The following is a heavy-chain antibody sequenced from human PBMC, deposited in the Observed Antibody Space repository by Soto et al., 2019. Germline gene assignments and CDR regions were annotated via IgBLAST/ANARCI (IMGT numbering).Heavy chain of an antibody. CDR1: GYSFTAYG. CDR3: ARDVPDTNLFFYYYGMDV. D-gene: IGHD2-21*01. Sequence: QIYLVQSGAEVREPGASVKVSCKASGYSFTAYGISWVRQAPGQGLGWMGWISTDNGNTNYAHNLQGRVSMTTDPSTSTAYMELWSLGSDDTAVYYCARDVPDTNLFFYYYGMDVWGQGTTVTVSS. J-gene: IGHJ6*02. V-gene: IGHV1-18*01. CDR2: ISTDNGNT.